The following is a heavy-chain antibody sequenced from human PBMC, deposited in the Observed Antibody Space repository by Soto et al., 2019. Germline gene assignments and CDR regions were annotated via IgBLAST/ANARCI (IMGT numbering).Heavy chain of an antibody. V-gene: IGHV4-59*01. J-gene: IGHJ6*03. CDR2: IYYSGST. Sequence: SETLSLTCTVSGGSISSYYWSWIRQPPGKGLEWIGYIYYSGSTNYNPSLKSRVTISVDTSKNQFSLKLSSVTAADTAVYYCARDKRGDLWSGPNYYHYYMVGWGKGTTVTVSS. CDR1: GGSISSYY. CDR3: ARDKRGDLWSGPNYYHYYMVG. D-gene: IGHD3-3*01.